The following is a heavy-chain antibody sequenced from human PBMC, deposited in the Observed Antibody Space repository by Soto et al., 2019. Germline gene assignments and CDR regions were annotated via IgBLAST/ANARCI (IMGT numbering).Heavy chain of an antibody. V-gene: IGHV4-4*02. Sequence: SETLSLTCAVSGGSISSTFWWTWVRQPPGKGLEWIGDVYHTGTTKYNPSLKNRVTISVDKSKNQFSLKLSAVTAADTAVYYCARGWQLAIFDYWGQGTLVTVSS. CDR2: VYHTGTT. J-gene: IGHJ4*02. D-gene: IGHD6-6*01. CDR3: ARGWQLAIFDY. CDR1: GGSISSTFW.